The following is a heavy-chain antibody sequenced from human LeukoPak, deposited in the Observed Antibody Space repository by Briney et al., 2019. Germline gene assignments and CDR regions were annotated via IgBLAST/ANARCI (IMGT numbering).Heavy chain of an antibody. J-gene: IGHJ4*02. CDR3: AKQLESNYYDSSGYDY. Sequence: GGSLRLSCAASGFTFSNYAMSWVRQAPGKGLEWVSAISGSGGSTYYADSVKGRFTISRDNSKNTLYLQMNSLRAEDTAVYYCAKQLESNYYDSSGYDYWGQGTLVTVSS. V-gene: IGHV3-23*01. D-gene: IGHD3-22*01. CDR1: GFTFSNYA. CDR2: ISGSGGST.